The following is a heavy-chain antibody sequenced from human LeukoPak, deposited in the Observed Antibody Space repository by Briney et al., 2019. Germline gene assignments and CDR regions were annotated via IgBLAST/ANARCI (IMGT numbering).Heavy chain of an antibody. D-gene: IGHD3-10*01. J-gene: IGHJ4*02. CDR1: GGSISSSSYY. CDR3: ARGGARYYPFDY. V-gene: IGHV4-39*01. Sequence: SETLSLTCTVSGGSISSSSYYWGWIRQPPGKGLEWIGSLYYSGSTYYNPSLKSRVSISVDSSKNQFSLKLSSVTAADTAVYYCARGGARYYPFDYWGQGTLVTVSS. CDR2: LYYSGST.